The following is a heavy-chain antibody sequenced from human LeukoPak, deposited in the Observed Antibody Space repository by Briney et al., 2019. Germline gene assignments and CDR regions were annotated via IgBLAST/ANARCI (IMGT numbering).Heavy chain of an antibody. V-gene: IGHV1-3*04. CDR1: GYTFTDYV. D-gene: IGHD3-22*01. CDR2: INTGNGNT. Sequence: ASVKVSCKASGYTFTDYVIHWVRQAPGQGLEWMGRINTGNGNTKYSQNFQGRVTITTDTSASTASMELNSLRSEDTAVYYCTRLHSSGRLEGFDIWGQGTMVTVSS. J-gene: IGHJ3*02. CDR3: TRLHSSGRLEGFDI.